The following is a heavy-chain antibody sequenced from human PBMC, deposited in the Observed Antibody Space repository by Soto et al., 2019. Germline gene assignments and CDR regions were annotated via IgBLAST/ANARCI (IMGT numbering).Heavy chain of an antibody. J-gene: IGHJ4*02. Sequence: SETLSLTCAVYGGSFSGYYWSWIRQPPGKGLEWIGEINHSGSTNYNPSLKSRVTISVDTSKNQFSLKLSSVTAADTAVYFCARGVSTTGTTGGFDSYYFDYWGQETLVTVSS. CDR3: ARGVSTTGTTGGFDSYYFDY. CDR1: GGSFSGYY. CDR2: INHSGST. D-gene: IGHD1-1*01. V-gene: IGHV4-34*01.